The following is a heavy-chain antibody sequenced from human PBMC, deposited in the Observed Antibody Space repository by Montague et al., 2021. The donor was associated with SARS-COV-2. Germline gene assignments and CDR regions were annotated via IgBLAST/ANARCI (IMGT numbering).Heavy chain of an antibody. CDR3: AKNRDIFWFGEGRDSMDV. V-gene: IGHV3-30*18. CDR2: ISYDGSIK. D-gene: IGHD3-10*01. CDR1: GFTFNNFA. J-gene: IGHJ6*02. Sequence: SMRLSCAASGFTFNNFALHWVRQAPGKGLEWVAVISYDGSIKYYADSLRGRFTISRDSSKKTLYLQMNSLSGEDTAVYYCAKNRDIFWFGEGRDSMDVWGQGTTVIVSS.